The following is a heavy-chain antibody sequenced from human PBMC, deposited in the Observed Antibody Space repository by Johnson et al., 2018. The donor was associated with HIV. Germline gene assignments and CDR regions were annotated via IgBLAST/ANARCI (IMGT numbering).Heavy chain of an antibody. CDR2: ISSDGRST. CDR1: GFTFSSYG. J-gene: IGHJ3*02. CDR3: ARGSGSSAGGAFDI. Sequence: QVQLVESGGGVVQPGGSLRLSCAASGFTFSSYGMHWVRQAPGKGLAWVSRISSDGRSTYYADSVQGRFTISRDNSKNTLYLQMGSLRAEDMAVYYCARGSGSSAGGAFDIWGQGTMVTVSS. V-gene: IGHV3-NL1*01. D-gene: IGHD6-25*01.